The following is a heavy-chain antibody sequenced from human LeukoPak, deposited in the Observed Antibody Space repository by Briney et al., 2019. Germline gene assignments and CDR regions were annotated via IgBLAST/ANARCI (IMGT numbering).Heavy chain of an antibody. Sequence: GESLKISCKASGYSLTSYWIGWVRQMPGNGLEWMGIIYPPDSKTTYSPSFQGQVSISADMSICTSYLQWNSLKASDTAIYYCARVVSLYASGTYTPNYFNYWGQGTLVTVSS. J-gene: IGHJ4*02. CDR1: GYSLTSYW. CDR2: IYPPDSKT. D-gene: IGHD3-10*01. CDR3: ARVVSLYASGTYTPNYFNY. V-gene: IGHV5-51*01.